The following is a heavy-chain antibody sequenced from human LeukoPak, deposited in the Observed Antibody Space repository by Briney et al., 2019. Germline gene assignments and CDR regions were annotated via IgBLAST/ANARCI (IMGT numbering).Heavy chain of an antibody. D-gene: IGHD1-14*01. Sequence: GGSLRLSCAASGFTLSSYWMSWARQAPGKGLEWVSSIGPTGTDRYYADSVRGRFTISRDNAKNSMYLQMDSLRDEDTAVYYCATETIGRHYDYWGQGTLLTVSS. V-gene: IGHV3-21*01. CDR1: GFTLSSYW. J-gene: IGHJ4*02. CDR2: IGPTGTDR. CDR3: ATETIGRHYDY.